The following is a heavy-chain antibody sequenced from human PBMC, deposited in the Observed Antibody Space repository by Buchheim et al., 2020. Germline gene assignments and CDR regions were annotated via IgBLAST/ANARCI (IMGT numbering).Heavy chain of an antibody. CDR3: AKRQVVPSSMYYFDY. Sequence: EVQLLESGGGLVQPGGSLRLSCAASGFTFSSYGMSWVRQAPGKGLEWVSTISASGSTFYADSVKVRFTISRDTSKNTLYLQMNSLRAEDTALYYCAKRQVVPSSMYYFDYWGQGTL. CDR1: GFTFSSYG. CDR2: ISASGST. J-gene: IGHJ4*02. D-gene: IGHD2-2*01. V-gene: IGHV3-23*01.